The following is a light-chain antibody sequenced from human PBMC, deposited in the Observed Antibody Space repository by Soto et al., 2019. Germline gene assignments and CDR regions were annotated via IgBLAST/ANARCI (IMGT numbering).Light chain of an antibody. V-gene: IGLV1-47*01. Sequence: QSVLSQPPSASGTPGQRVTISWSGSSSNIGSNYVYWYQQLPRTAPKLLISRDNRRPSGVPDRFSGSKSGPSASLAISGLRSDDEADYYCATWDDSLSGYVVFGGGTKLTV. J-gene: IGLJ2*01. CDR3: ATWDDSLSGYVV. CDR2: RDN. CDR1: SSNIGSNY.